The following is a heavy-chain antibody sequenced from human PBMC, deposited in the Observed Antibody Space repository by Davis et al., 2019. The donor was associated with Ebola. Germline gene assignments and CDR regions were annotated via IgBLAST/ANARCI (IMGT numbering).Heavy chain of an antibody. V-gene: IGHV2-26*01. CDR2: IFSNDEK. Sequence: SGPTLVKPTETLTLTCTVSGFSLSNARMGVSWIRQPPGKALEWLAHIFSNDEKSYSTSLKSRLTISKDTSKSQVVLTMTNMDPVDTATYYCARISHAHCSSTSCYGWYFDLWGRGTLVTVSS. D-gene: IGHD2-2*01. J-gene: IGHJ2*01. CDR3: ARISHAHCSSTSCYGWYFDL. CDR1: GFSLSNARMG.